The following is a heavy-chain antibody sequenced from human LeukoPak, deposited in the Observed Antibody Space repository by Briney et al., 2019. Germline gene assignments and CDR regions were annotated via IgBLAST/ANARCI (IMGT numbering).Heavy chain of an antibody. D-gene: IGHD2-2*01. CDR1: GFSISRSS. J-gene: IGHJ6*03. Sequence: GRSLRLSCAASGFSISRSSMNWVRQAPGKGLEWVSYITASSGTIYYGDSVKGRFAISRDNAKNSLYLQMNSLRVEDTAVYYCARDLGVPAADSYHYYMDLWGKGTTVTVSS. CDR2: ITASSGTI. CDR3: ARDLGVPAADSYHYYMDL. V-gene: IGHV3-48*04.